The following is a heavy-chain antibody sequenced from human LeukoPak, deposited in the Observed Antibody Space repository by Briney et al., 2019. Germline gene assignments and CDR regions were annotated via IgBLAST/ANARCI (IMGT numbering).Heavy chain of an antibody. Sequence: SETLSLTCTVSGYSISSGYYWGWIRQPPGKGLEWIGSIYHSGSTYYNPSLKSRVTISVDTSKNQFSLKLSSVTAADTAVYYCARRDDSSGYHKIFDYWGPGTLVTVSS. V-gene: IGHV4-38-2*02. J-gene: IGHJ4*02. CDR2: IYHSGST. CDR3: ARRDDSSGYHKIFDY. D-gene: IGHD3-22*01. CDR1: GYSISSGYY.